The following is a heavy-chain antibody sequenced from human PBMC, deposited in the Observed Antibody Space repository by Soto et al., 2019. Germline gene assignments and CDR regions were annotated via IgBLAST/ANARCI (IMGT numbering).Heavy chain of an antibody. V-gene: IGHV3-33*01. CDR1: GFTFSSYG. CDR3: ARDPPDDSSGYFSLDY. Sequence: GGSLRLSCAASGFTFSSYGMHWVRQAPGKGLEWVAVMWSEGGNKRYADSVKGRFTISRDNSKNTLYLQMNSLRAEDTAVYYCARDPPDDSSGYFSLDYWGQGTLVTVSS. D-gene: IGHD3-22*01. CDR2: MWSEGGNK. J-gene: IGHJ4*02.